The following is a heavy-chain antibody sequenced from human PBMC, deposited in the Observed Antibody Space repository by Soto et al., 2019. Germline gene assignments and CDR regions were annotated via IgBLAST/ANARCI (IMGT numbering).Heavy chain of an antibody. J-gene: IGHJ6*03. D-gene: IGHD1-7*01. CDR2: IFYRGGT. V-gene: IGHV4-39*01. CDR3: ARLEGRTYYYYMDV. Sequence: SETLSLTCTVSGGSISGNNYYWGWIRQSPGEGLEWIGYIFYRGGTYYNPNLQSRLTMSVDTSNNQFSLNVSSVTAADTAVYYCARLEGRTYYYYMDVWGRGTTVTVSS. CDR1: GGSISGNNYY.